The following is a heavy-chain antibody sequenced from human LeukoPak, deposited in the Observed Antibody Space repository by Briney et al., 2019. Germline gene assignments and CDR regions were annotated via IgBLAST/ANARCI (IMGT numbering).Heavy chain of an antibody. CDR2: IYYTGSP. J-gene: IGHJ5*02. D-gene: IGHD3-10*01. Sequence: SETLSLTCTVSGGSINSSSYYWVWIRQPPGKGLEWIGTIYYTGSPYYNPSLKSRVTISIDTSKNQFSLKLSSVTAADTAVYYFARRGGYYGAGKTYWFDPWGQGTLVTVSS. V-gene: IGHV4-39*01. CDR1: GGSINSSSYY. CDR3: ARRGGYYGAGKTYWFDP.